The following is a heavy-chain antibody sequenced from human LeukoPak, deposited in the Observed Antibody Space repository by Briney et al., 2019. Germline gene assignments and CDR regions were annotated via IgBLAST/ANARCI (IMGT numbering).Heavy chain of an antibody. V-gene: IGHV3-73*01. J-gene: IGHJ4*02. CDR2: IKPKTNSGAP. Sequence: GGSLKLSCAASGFTFSGFDIHWVRQASGKGLEWVGRIKPKTNSGAPAYAASVKGRFTISRDDSKNTAYLQMNSLKTEDTAVYYCAKVEEVRGVIFYWGQGTLVTVSS. CDR1: GFTFSGFD. D-gene: IGHD3-10*01. CDR3: AKVEEVRGVIFY.